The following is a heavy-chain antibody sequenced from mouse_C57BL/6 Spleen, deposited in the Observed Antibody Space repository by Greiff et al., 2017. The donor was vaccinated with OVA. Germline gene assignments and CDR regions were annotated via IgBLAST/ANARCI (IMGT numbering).Heavy chain of an antibody. CDR1: GYSFTDYN. J-gene: IGHJ3*01. CDR3: AGSDYYGSSSFAY. D-gene: IGHD1-1*01. V-gene: IGHV1-39*01. Sequence: VQLKESGPELVKPGASVKISCKASGYSFTDYNMNWVKQSNGKSLEWIGVINPNYGTTSYNQKFKGKATLTVDQSSSTAYMQLNSLTSEDSAVYYCAGSDYYGSSSFAYWGQGTLVTVSA. CDR2: INPNYGTT.